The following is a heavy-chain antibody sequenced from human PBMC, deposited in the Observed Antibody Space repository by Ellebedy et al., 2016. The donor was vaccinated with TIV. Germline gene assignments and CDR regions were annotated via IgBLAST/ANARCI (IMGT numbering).Heavy chain of an antibody. CDR2: IYYSGST. J-gene: IGHJ5*02. CDR3: ARDPALPRGRFDP. CDR1: GGSISSGGYF. V-gene: IGHV4-31*03. Sequence: MPSETLSLTCTVSGGSISSGGYFWSWIRQHPGKGLEWIGNIYYSGSTYYNPSLRSRLTISVDTSKNQFSLNLSSVTAADTAVYYCARDPALPRGRFDPWGQGTLVTVSS.